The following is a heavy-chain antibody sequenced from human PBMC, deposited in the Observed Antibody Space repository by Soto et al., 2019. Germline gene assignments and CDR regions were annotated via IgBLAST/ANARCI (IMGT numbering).Heavy chain of an antibody. J-gene: IGHJ6*02. CDR2: ISYDGSNK. V-gene: IGHV3-30*18. D-gene: IGHD3-9*01. Sequence: QVQLVESGGGVVQPGRTLRLSCAASGFTFSSYGMHWVRQAPGKGLEWVAVISYDGSNKYYADSVKGRFTISRDNSKNTXXLQRNSQRAADTAVYYCAQDRRLGCVSLRSYGMDVWGQGTTVTVSS. CDR3: AQDRRLGCVSLRSYGMDV. CDR1: GFTFSSYG.